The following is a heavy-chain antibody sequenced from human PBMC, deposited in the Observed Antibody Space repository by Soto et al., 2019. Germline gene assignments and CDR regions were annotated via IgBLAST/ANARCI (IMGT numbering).Heavy chain of an antibody. Sequence: EVQLVESGGGLVQPGRSLRLSCAASGFTFDDYAMCWVRQAPGKGLEWVSGISWNSGSIGYADSVKGRFTISRDNARNSLYMHMNSLRAEDTAVYYCAKGTRYSSSSADFDYWGQGTLVTVSS. CDR1: GFTFDDYA. J-gene: IGHJ4*02. CDR3: AKGTRYSSSSADFDY. CDR2: ISWNSGSI. D-gene: IGHD6-6*01. V-gene: IGHV3-9*01.